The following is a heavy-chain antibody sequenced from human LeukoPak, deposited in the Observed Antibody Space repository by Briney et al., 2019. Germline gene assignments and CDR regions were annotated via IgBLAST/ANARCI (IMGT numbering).Heavy chain of an antibody. V-gene: IGHV3-48*02. CDR2: ITSGLVT. J-gene: IGHJ4*02. D-gene: IGHD2-2*01. CDR3: ARGYCSSTSCHVARHFEY. Sequence: GGSLRLSCAASGFTFSSYAMSWVRQAPGKGLEWVSYITSGLVTHYIDSVKGRFTISRDNAKNSLYLQMNSLREEDTAMYYCARGYCSSTSCHVARHFEYWGQGTLVTVSS. CDR1: GFTFSSYA.